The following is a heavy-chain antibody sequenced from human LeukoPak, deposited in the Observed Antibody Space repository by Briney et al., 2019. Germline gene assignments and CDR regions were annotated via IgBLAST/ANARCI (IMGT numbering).Heavy chain of an antibody. V-gene: IGHV3-7*03. Sequence: PGGSLRLSCAASGFTFSSYAMSWVRQAPGKGLEWVANIKEDGSEEYYVDSVRGRFTISRDNAKKSLYLQMNSLKTEDTAVYYCTTGNWGPHWGQGTLVTVSS. CDR3: TTGNWGPH. J-gene: IGHJ4*02. CDR2: IKEDGSEE. CDR1: GFTFSSYA. D-gene: IGHD7-27*01.